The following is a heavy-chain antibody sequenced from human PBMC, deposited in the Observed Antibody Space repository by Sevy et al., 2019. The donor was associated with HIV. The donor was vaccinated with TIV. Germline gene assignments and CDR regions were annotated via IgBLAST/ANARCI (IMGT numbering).Heavy chain of an antibody. V-gene: IGHV3-30-3*01. D-gene: IGHD3-10*01. CDR2: ISYDGSNK. CDR1: GFTFSSYA. J-gene: IGHJ3*02. Sequence: GGSLRLSCTASGFTFSSYAMHWVRQAPGKGLEWVVVISYDGSNKYYADSVKGRFTISRDNSKNTLYLQMNSLRAEDTAVYYCARSTMVRGVTNAFDIWGQGTMVTVSS. CDR3: ARSTMVRGVTNAFDI.